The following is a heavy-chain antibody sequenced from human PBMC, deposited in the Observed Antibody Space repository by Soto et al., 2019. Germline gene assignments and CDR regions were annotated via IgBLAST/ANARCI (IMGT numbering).Heavy chain of an antibody. CDR1: GYSSTSYW. D-gene: IGHD1-26*01. J-gene: IGHJ6*02. Sequence: GESLKISCKGSGYSSTSYWIGWVRQMPGKGLEWMGIIYPGDSDTRYSPSFQGQVTISADKSISTAYLQWSSLKASDTAMYYCARHQIEGWELLPEHYYYYGMDVWGQGTTVTVSS. CDR3: ARHQIEGWELLPEHYYYYGMDV. V-gene: IGHV5-51*01. CDR2: IYPGDSDT.